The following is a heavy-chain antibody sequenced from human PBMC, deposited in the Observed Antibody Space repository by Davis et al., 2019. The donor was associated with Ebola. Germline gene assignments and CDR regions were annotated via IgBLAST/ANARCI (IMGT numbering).Heavy chain of an antibody. D-gene: IGHD2-8*02. CDR1: GYTFTSYG. CDR3: ARVFRPSDDVLVVYAKEGLDY. Sequence: ASVKVSCKASGYTFTSYGISWVRQAPGQGLEWMGWISGYNGNTKFAQKLQGRVTMTTDTSTSTAYMELRSLRSDDTAVYYCARVFRPSDDVLVVYAKEGLDYWGQGTLVTVSS. CDR2: ISGYNGNT. V-gene: IGHV1-18*01. J-gene: IGHJ4*02.